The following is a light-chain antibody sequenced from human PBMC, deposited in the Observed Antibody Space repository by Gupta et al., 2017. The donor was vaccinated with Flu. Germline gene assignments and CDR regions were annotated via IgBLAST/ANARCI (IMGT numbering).Light chain of an antibody. V-gene: IGKV1-39*01. CDR2: TAS. Sequence: DTQMTQSPSSLSASVGDRVTITCRASQNINSYLNWYQQRPGKAPKLLIYTASSLQSGVPSRFSGSEYGTDFTLTINGLQPEDFASYYCLQPYSSPLTFGGGTKLEIK. J-gene: IGKJ4*01. CDR3: LQPYSSPLT. CDR1: QNINSY.